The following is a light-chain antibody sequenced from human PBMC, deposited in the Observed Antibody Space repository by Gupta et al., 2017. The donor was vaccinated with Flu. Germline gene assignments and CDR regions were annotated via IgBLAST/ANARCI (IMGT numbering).Light chain of an antibody. CDR3: MQALHSPYT. Sequence: DIVMTQSPLSLPATPGEPASISCRSSQSLLHSNGYNFLDWYLQKPGQSPRLLIYLSSYRASGVPDRFSVSGSGTDFTLKISRVEAEDVGVYYCMQALHSPYTFGQGTKLEIK. V-gene: IGKV2-28*01. CDR1: QSLLHSNGYNF. CDR2: LSS. J-gene: IGKJ2*01.